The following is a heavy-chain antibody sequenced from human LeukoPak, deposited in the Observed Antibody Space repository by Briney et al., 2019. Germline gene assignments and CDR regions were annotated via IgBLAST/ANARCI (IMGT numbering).Heavy chain of an antibody. Sequence: ASVKVSCKASGGTFSSYAISWVRQAPGQGLEWMGGIIPIFGTANYAQKFQGRVTITTDESTSTAYMELSSLRSEDTAVYYCARMGIAAAGYPPWGQGTLVTVSS. CDR2: IIPIFGTA. J-gene: IGHJ5*02. CDR3: ARMGIAAAGYPP. D-gene: IGHD6-13*01. V-gene: IGHV1-69*05. CDR1: GGTFSSYA.